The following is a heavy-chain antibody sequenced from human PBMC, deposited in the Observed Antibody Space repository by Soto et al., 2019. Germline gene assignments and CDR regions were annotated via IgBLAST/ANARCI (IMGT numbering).Heavy chain of an antibody. Sequence: EVQLVESGGGLVQPGGSLKLSCAASGFTFSGSAMHWVRQASGKGLEWVGRIRTKPNSYATAYAASVKGRFTISRDDSENTAELQMTSLKAEDTAVYYCTRPMLLWQGYAMDVWGQGTTVTVSS. CDR1: GFTFSGSA. CDR3: TRPMLLWQGYAMDV. J-gene: IGHJ6*02. CDR2: IRTKPNSYAT. D-gene: IGHD2-2*01. V-gene: IGHV3-73*01.